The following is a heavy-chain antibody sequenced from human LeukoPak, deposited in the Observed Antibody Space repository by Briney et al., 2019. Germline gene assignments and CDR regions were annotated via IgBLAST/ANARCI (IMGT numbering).Heavy chain of an antibody. CDR3: ARDCTNGVCYMNFDY. D-gene: IGHD2-8*01. CDR2: INPSGGST. CDR1: GYTFTSYY. V-gene: IGHV1-46*01. J-gene: IGHJ4*02. Sequence: VASVKVSCTASGYTFTSYYMHWVRQAPGQGLEWMGIINPSGGSTSYAQKFQGRVAMTRDTSTSTVYMELSSLRSEDTAVYYCARDCTNGVCYMNFDYWGQGTLVTVSS.